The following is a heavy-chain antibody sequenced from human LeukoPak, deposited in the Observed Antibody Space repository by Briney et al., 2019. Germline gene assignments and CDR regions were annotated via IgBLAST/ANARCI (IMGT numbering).Heavy chain of an antibody. Sequence: PSETLSLTCAVYGGPFSGYYWSWIRQPPGKGLEWIGEINHSGSTNYNPPLKSRVTISVDTSKNQFSLKLSSVTAADTAVYYCARGHYYYDSSGYYLDYWGQGTLVTVSS. CDR2: INHSGST. V-gene: IGHV4-34*01. CDR3: ARGHYYYDSSGYYLDY. J-gene: IGHJ4*02. D-gene: IGHD3-22*01. CDR1: GGPFSGYY.